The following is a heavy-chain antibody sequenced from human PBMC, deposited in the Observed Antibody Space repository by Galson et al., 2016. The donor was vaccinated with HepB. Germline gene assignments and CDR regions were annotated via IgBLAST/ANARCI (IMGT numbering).Heavy chain of an antibody. CDR2: IYYSGSA. V-gene: IGHV4-59*01. J-gene: IGHJ6*03. Sequence: SETLSLTCTVSGGSISPYYWSWIRQPPGKGLEWIGYIYYSGSANYNSSLKRRVTISVDTSKNQFSLKLSSVTAADTAVYYCARTHYYYMDGWGKGATVTVSS. CDR1: GGSISPYY. CDR3: ARTHYYYMDG.